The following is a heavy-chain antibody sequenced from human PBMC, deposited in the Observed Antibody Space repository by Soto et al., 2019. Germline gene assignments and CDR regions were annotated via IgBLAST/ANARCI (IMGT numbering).Heavy chain of an antibody. D-gene: IGHD2-21*02. V-gene: IGHV3-73*02. CDR1: GLTFSGSA. CDR3: ARHALQYCGGDCYLFPYFDL. CDR2: IRSKANNYAT. Sequence: EVQLVESGGGLVQPRGSLKLSCAASGLTFSGSAMHWVRQASGKGLEWVGRIRSKANNYATVYAASVKGRFTISRDDSKNMADLKMNSLKTEDTAMYYCARHALQYCGGDCYLFPYFDLWGRGTLVTVSS. J-gene: IGHJ2*01.